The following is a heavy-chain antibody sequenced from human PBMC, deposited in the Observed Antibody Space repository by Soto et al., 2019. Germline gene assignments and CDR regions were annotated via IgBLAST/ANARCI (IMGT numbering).Heavy chain of an antibody. J-gene: IGHJ4*02. Sequence: GWSLIIGCAASVFSYDEYAMTCVRQAAGKGLEWVSAISGSGDNTYYADSVKGRFTISRDNSKNTLYLQLNSLRAEDTAVYYCTTGYYSGHDLAYSDYWAQRT. CDR3: TTGYYSGHDLAYSDY. D-gene: IGHD1-26*01. CDR2: ISGSGDNT. CDR1: VFSYDEYA. V-gene: IGHV3-23*01.